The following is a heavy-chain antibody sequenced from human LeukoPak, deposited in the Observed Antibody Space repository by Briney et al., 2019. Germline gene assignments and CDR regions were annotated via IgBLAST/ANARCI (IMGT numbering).Heavy chain of an antibody. V-gene: IGHV3-30*02. CDR3: AKVGSHFGDY. CDR1: GFTFSSYG. CDR2: IAYDGNNQ. D-gene: IGHD3-10*01. Sequence: QAGGSLRPSCAVSGFTFSSYGMHWVRQAPGKGLEWVAFIAYDGNNQYYADSVKGRFTISRDNSKNTLYLQMNSLRPEDTAVYYCAKVGSHFGDYWGQGTLVIVTS. J-gene: IGHJ4*02.